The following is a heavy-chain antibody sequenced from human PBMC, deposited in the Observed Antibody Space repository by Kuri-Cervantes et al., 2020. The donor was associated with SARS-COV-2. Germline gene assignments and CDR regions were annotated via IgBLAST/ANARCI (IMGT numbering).Heavy chain of an antibody. D-gene: IGHD3-9*01. CDR2: ISGSGGST. V-gene: IGHV3-23*01. Sequence: GESLKISCAASGFTFSSYAMSWVRQAPGKGLEWVSAISGSGGSTYYADSVKGRFTTSRDNSKNTLYLQMNSLRAEDTAVYYCAKDDILTGYTPLWYWGQGTLVTVSS. CDR3: AKDDILTGYTPLWY. CDR1: GFTFSSYA. J-gene: IGHJ4*02.